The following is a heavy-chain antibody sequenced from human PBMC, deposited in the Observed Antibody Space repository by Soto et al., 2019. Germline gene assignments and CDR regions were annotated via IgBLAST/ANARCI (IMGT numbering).Heavy chain of an antibody. D-gene: IGHD3-10*01. CDR3: ASNLPSRGGPDY. Sequence: SETLSLTCTVSGGSISSSSYYWGWIRQPPGKGLEWIGSIYYSGSTYYNPSLKSRVTISVDTSKNQFSLKLSSVTAADTAVYYCASNLPSRGGPDYWGQGTLVTVSS. V-gene: IGHV4-39*01. J-gene: IGHJ4*02. CDR2: IYYSGST. CDR1: GGSISSSSYY.